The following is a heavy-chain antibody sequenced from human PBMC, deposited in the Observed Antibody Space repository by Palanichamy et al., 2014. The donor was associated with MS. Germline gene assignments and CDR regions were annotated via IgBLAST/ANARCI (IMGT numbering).Heavy chain of an antibody. CDR3: ARDSSGWYYFDY. V-gene: IGHV4-61*01. D-gene: IGHD6-19*01. CDR2: IYYSGST. Sequence: QVQLQESGPGLVKPSETLSLTCTVSGGSVSSGSYYWSWIRQPPGKGLEWIGYIYYSGSTNYNPSLKSRVTISVXTSKNQFSLKLSSVTAADTAVYYCARDSSGWYYFDYWGQGTLVTVSS. J-gene: IGHJ4*02. CDR1: GGSVSSGSYY.